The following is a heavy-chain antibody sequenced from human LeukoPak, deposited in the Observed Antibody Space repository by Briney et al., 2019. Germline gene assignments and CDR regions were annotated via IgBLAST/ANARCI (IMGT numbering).Heavy chain of an antibody. CDR3: ARYRGDYVSLPSPFDF. CDR2: ISPDGSDT. D-gene: IGHD4-17*01. CDR1: GYRFTDYW. Sequence: KPGESLKISCKGSGYRFTDYWIGWVRQMPGKGLEWMGIISPDGSDTRYSPSFQGQVTISADESISTAYLQWSSLKASDTAMYYCARYRGDYVSLPSPFDFWGQGTLVTVSS. V-gene: IGHV5-51*01. J-gene: IGHJ4*02.